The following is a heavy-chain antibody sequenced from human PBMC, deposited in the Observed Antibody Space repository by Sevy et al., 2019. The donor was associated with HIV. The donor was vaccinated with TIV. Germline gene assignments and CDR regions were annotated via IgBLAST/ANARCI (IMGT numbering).Heavy chain of an antibody. Sequence: SETLSLTCAVSGYSISSGYYWGWIRQPPGKGLEWIGSIYHSGSTYYNPSLKSRVTISVDTSKNQFSLKLSSVTAADTAVYYCARARPAYYYDSSGPMGNNDAFDIWGQGTMVTVSS. V-gene: IGHV4-38-2*01. J-gene: IGHJ3*02. CDR1: GYSISSGYY. CDR3: ARARPAYYYDSSGPMGNNDAFDI. CDR2: IYHSGST. D-gene: IGHD3-22*01.